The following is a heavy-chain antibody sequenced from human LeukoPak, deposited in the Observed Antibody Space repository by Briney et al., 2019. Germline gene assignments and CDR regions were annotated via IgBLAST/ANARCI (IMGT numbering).Heavy chain of an antibody. CDR2: IYPGDSDT. CDR1: GYSFTSYW. CDR3: ARSPDAFDI. Sequence: SGGSLRLSCKGSGYSFTSYWIGWVREMPGKGLEWVGIIYPGDSDTIYSPSFQGQVTISADKSISTAYLQWSSLKASDTAMYYCARSPDAFDIWGHGTMVTVSS. V-gene: IGHV5-51*01. J-gene: IGHJ3*02.